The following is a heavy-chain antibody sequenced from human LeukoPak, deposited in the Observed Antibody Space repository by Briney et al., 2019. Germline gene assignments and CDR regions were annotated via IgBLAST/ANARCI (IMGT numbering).Heavy chain of an antibody. J-gene: IGHJ4*02. CDR2: ISAYNGNT. CDR3: ARGPPTVTMIVEGD. D-gene: IGHD3-22*01. Sequence: ASVKVSCKASGYTFTSYYMHWVRQAPGQGLEWMGWISAYNGNTNYAQKLQGRVTMTTDTSTSTAYMELRSLRSDDTAVYYCARGPPTVTMIVEGDWGQGTLVTVSS. V-gene: IGHV1-18*04. CDR1: GYTFTSYY.